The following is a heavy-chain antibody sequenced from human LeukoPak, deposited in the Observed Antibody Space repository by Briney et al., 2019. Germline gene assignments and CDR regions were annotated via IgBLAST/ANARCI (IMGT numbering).Heavy chain of an antibody. CDR2: ISSTSSYI. J-gene: IGHJ3*02. V-gene: IGHV3-21*01. Sequence: KPGGSLRLSCAASGFTFSTCSMNWVRQAPGKGLEWVSSISSTSSYIYYADSVKGRFTISRDNAKNSLYLQMNSLRAEDTAVYYCAREDAFDIWGQGTMVTVSS. CDR1: GFTFSTCS. CDR3: AREDAFDI.